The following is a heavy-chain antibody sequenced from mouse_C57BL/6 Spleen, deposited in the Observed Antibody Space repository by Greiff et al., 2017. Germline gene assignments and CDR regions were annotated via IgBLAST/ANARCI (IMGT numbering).Heavy chain of an antibody. CDR2: IYPGSGST. J-gene: IGHJ2*01. CDR1: GYTFTSYW. D-gene: IGHD4-1*01. CDR3: ASTNWDY. Sequence: QVHVKQPGAELVKPGASVKMSCKASGYTFTSYWITWVKQRPGQGLAWIGDIYPGSGSTNYNEKFKSKATLTVDTSSSTAYMQLSSLTSEDSAVYYCASTNWDYWGQGTTLTVSS. V-gene: IGHV1-55*01.